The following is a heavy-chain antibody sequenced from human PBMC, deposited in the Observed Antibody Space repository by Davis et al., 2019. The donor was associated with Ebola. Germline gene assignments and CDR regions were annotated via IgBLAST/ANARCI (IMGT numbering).Heavy chain of an antibody. CDR2: MFYSGTT. Sequence: SETLSLTCSVSGASISDGDYYWSWIRQPPGKGLEWIAYMFYSGTTNYNPSLQSRVIISVDTSKSQFSLKLSSVTAADTAVYYCARVYSSGWYGWFDPWGPGTLVTVSA. CDR1: GASISDGDYY. V-gene: IGHV4-30-4*01. CDR3: ARVYSSGWYGWFDP. J-gene: IGHJ5*02. D-gene: IGHD6-19*01.